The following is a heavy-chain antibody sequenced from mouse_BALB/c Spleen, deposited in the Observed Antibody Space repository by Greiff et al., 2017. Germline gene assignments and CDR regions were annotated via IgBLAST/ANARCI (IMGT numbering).Heavy chain of an antibody. CDR3: ARDGNYGGWFAY. D-gene: IGHD2-1*01. CDR1: GYSITSDYA. V-gene: IGHV3-2*02. Sequence: EVQLQQSGPGLVKPSQSLSLTCTVTGYSITSDYAWNWIRQFPGNKLEWMGYISYSGSTSYNPSLKSRISITRDTSKNQFFLQLNSVTTEDTATYYCARDGNYGGWFAYWGQGTLVTVSA. J-gene: IGHJ3*01. CDR2: ISYSGST.